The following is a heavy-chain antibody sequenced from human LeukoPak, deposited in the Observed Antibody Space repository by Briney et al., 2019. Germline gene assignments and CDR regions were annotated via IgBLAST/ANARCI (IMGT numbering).Heavy chain of an antibody. D-gene: IGHD2-2*02. CDR2: INPSGGST. CDR3: ARDLQYCSSTSCYIGEYYYYYYGMDV. Sequence: ASVKVSCKASGYTFTSYYMHWVRQAPGQGLEWMGIINPSGGSTSYAQKFQGRVTMTRDTSTSTVYMELSSLRSEDTAVHYCARDLQYCSSTSCYIGEYYYYYYGMDVWGQGTTVTVSS. J-gene: IGHJ6*02. CDR1: GYTFTSYY. V-gene: IGHV1-46*01.